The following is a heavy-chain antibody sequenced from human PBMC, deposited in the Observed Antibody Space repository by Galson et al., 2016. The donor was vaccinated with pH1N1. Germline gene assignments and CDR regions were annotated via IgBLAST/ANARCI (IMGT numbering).Heavy chain of an antibody. CDR2: IYFSVST. CDR3: ARARASGGSYLFDP. Sequence: TLSLTCTVSGGSISSDDYYWGWIRQPPGKGLEWIGYIYFSVSTYYNPSLKSRVTISVDTSKNQFSLKLSSVTAADTAVYYCARARASGGSYLFDPWGQGTLVTVSS. CDR1: GGSISSDDYY. V-gene: IGHV4-30-4*01. J-gene: IGHJ5*02. D-gene: IGHD2-15*01.